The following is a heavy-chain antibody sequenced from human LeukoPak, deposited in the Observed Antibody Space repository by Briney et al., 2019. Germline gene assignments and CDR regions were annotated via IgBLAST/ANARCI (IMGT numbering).Heavy chain of an antibody. D-gene: IGHD5-18*01. CDR2: IYQSGSS. V-gene: IGHV4-38-2*02. Sequence: TSETLSLTCAVSGYSISSGSYWGWVRQPPGRGLEWIGSIYQSGSSAYNPSLKSRATISIDTSKNQFSLKLSSLTAADTAVYYCAREAVYSLAYFDLWGRGTLVTVSS. CDR3: AREAVYSLAYFDL. CDR1: GYSISSGSY. J-gene: IGHJ2*01.